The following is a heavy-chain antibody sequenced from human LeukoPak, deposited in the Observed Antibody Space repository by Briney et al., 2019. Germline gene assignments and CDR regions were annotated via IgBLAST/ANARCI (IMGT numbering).Heavy chain of an antibody. CDR2: MNPNSGNT. J-gene: IGHJ4*02. V-gene: IGHV1-8*01. CDR1: GYTFTSYD. Sequence: ASVKVSCKASGYTFTSYDINWVRQAPGQGLEWMGWMNPNSGNTGYAQKFQGRVTMTRNTSISTAYMELSSLRSEDTAVYYCARGVRGYCSSTSCYYFYWGQGTLVIVSS. D-gene: IGHD2-2*01. CDR3: ARGVRGYCSSTSCYYFY.